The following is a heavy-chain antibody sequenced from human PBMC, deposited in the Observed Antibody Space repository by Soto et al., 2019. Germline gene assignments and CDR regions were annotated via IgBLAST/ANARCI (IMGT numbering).Heavy chain of an antibody. CDR1: GLTFNSYA. J-gene: IGHJ6*02. V-gene: IGHV3-23*01. D-gene: IGHD5-18*01. Sequence: VQPLESGGGLVQPGGSLRLSCSASGLTFNSYAMNWVRRAPGKGLEWVSAISGSGGGTYYADSLKGRFTISRDKSKDTLFLLMNSMRAAATAVYYCAKLHYQYSYYGMDFWGQGTAVTVSS. CDR3: AKLHYQYSYYGMDF. CDR2: ISGSGGGT.